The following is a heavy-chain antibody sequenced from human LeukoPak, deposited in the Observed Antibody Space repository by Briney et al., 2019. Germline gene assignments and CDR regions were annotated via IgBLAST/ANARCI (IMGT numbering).Heavy chain of an antibody. Sequence: GGSLRLSCAASGFTFSSFALSWFRQAPGKGLEWVGLIRGKAYGGTTEYAASVRGRFTISRDDSKNIAYLQMNSLKTEDTAVYYCTRGGNWNDVTIDYWGQGTLVTVSS. CDR3: TRGGNWNDVTIDY. D-gene: IGHD1-1*01. CDR2: IRGKAYGGTT. J-gene: IGHJ4*02. V-gene: IGHV3-49*03. CDR1: GFTFSSFA.